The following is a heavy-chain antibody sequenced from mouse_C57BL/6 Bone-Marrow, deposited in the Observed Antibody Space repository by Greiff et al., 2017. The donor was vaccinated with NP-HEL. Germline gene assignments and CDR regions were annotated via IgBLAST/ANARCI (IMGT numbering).Heavy chain of an antibody. CDR2: IYPGSGST. Sequence: QVQLQQPGAELVKPGASVKMSCKASGYTFTSYWITWVKQRPGQGLEWIGDIYPGSGSTNYNEKFKSKATLTVDTSSSTAYMQLSSLTSEDSAVYYCARGDDYSNYGYWYFDVWGTGTTVTVSS. V-gene: IGHV1-55*01. CDR3: ARGDDYSNYGYWYFDV. CDR1: GYTFTSYW. J-gene: IGHJ1*03. D-gene: IGHD2-5*01.